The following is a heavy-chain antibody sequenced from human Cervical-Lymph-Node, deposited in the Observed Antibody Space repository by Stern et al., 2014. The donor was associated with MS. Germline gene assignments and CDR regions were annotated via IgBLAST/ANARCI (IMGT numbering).Heavy chain of an antibody. J-gene: IGHJ5*02. CDR1: GDTITSHF. V-gene: IGHV4-59*11. Sequence: VQLVESGPGLLRPSETLSLTCRVSGDTITSHFWRWIRQPPGKGLEWIGYIYYRGTTNYNASLNGRVAISIDTSKTQFSLRLSSVTAADTAVYYCARATDLWGQGTLVTVSS. CDR2: IYYRGTT. CDR3: ARATDL.